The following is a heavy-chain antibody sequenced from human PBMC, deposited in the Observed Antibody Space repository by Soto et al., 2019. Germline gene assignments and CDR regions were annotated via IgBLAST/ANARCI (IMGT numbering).Heavy chain of an antibody. CDR2: ISAYNGNT. Sequence: QVHLVQSGAEVKKPGASVKVSCKASGYIFTTYGISWVRQAPGHGLEWMGWISAYNGNTNYAQKLQGRVTMTTDASTNTAYMDLRSLRSDDTAVYYCARFAMVRPNDYWGQGTLVTVSS. J-gene: IGHJ4*02. V-gene: IGHV1-18*01. CDR3: ARFAMVRPNDY. CDR1: GYIFTTYG. D-gene: IGHD3-10*01.